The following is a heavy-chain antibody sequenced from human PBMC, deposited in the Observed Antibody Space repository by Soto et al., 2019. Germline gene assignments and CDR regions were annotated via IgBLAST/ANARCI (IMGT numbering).Heavy chain of an antibody. Sequence: SVKVSCKASGGTFSSYAISWVRQAPGQGLEWMGGIIPIFGTANYAQKFQGRVTITADESTSTAYMELSSLRSEDTAVYYCAREGDYYGSGSYPYYYGMDVWGQGTTVTVSS. CDR2: IIPIFGTA. V-gene: IGHV1-69*13. J-gene: IGHJ6*02. CDR1: GGTFSSYA. CDR3: AREGDYYGSGSYPYYYGMDV. D-gene: IGHD3-10*01.